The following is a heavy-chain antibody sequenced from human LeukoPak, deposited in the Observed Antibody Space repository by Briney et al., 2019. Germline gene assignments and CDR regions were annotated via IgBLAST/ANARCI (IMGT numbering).Heavy chain of an antibody. D-gene: IGHD5-18*01. CDR1: GYSFTSYW. Sequence: GESLKISCKGSGYSFTSYWIGWVRQMPGKGLEWMGIIYSGDSDTRYSPSFQGQVTISADKSISTAYLQWSSLRASDTAIYCCARRRRPGRGYSYGLDYWGQGTLVTVSS. V-gene: IGHV5-51*01. CDR2: IYSGDSDT. CDR3: ARRRRPGRGYSYGLDY. J-gene: IGHJ4*02.